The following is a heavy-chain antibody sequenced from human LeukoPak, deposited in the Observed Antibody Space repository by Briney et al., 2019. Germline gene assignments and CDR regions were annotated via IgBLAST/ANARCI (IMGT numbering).Heavy chain of an antibody. V-gene: IGHV4-34*01. CDR1: GGSFSGYY. CDR3: ARVGKGGLLRLDV. D-gene: IGHD1-26*01. Sequence: SETLSLTCAVYGGSFSGYYWSWSRQPPGKGLEWIGEINHSGSTNYNPSLKSRVTISVDTSKNQFSLKLSSVTAADTDVYYCARVGKGGLLRLDVWGQGTTVTVSS. CDR2: INHSGST. J-gene: IGHJ6*02.